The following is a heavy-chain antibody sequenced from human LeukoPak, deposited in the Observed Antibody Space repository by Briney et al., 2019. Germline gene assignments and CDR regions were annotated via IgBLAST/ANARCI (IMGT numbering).Heavy chain of an antibody. CDR1: GYTFTDYY. CDR2: ISPNSGGT. V-gene: IGHV1-2*02. Sequence: GASVRVSCKASGYTFTDYYIHWVRQAPGQGLEWMGWISPNSGGTNFAQKFQGRVTMTRDTSISTAYMELSSLRSDDSAFYYCARFKPGPSTYFDYWGQGTLVTVSS. CDR3: ARFKPGPSTYFDY. D-gene: IGHD7-27*01. J-gene: IGHJ4*02.